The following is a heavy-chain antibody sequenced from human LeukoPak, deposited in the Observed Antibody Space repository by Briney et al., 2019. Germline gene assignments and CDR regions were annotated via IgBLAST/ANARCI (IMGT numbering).Heavy chain of an antibody. V-gene: IGHV3-23*01. CDR3: AKGEDFWSGYVYYYYYYMDV. J-gene: IGHJ6*03. D-gene: IGHD3-3*01. CDR1: GFTFSSYA. Sequence: GGSLRLSCAASGFTFSSYAMSWVRQAPGKGLEWVSAISGSGSGTYYADSVKGRFTLSRDNSKNTLYLQMNSLRAEDTAVYYCAKGEDFWSGYVYYYYYYMDVWGKGTTVTVSS. CDR2: ISGSGSGT.